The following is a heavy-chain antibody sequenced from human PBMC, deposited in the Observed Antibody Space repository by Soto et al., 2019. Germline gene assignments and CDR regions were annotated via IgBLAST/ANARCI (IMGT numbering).Heavy chain of an antibody. V-gene: IGHV1-18*04. D-gene: IGHD2-2*01. CDR1: GYTFTSYG. Sequence: GASVKVSCKASGYTFTSYGISWVRQAPGQGLEWMGWISAYNGNTNYAQKLQGRVTMTTDTSASTAYMELRSLRSDDTAVYYCAREGYDIVVVPAASGEDYYYYGMDVWGQGTTVTVSS. J-gene: IGHJ6*02. CDR2: ISAYNGNT. CDR3: AREGYDIVVVPAASGEDYYYYGMDV.